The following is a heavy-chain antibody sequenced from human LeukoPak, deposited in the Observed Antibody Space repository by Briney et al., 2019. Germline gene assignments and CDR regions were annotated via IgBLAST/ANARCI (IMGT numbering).Heavy chain of an antibody. CDR2: ISYDGSNK. V-gene: IGHV3-30*04. J-gene: IGHJ3*02. CDR1: GFTFSSYA. CDR3: ARGRIVVVAVDAFDI. Sequence: GGSLRLSCAASGFTFSSYAMHWVRQAPGKGLERVAVISYDGSNKYYADSVKGRFTISRDNSKNTLYLQMNSLRAEDTAVYYCARGRIVVVAVDAFDIWGQGTMVTVSS. D-gene: IGHD2-15*01.